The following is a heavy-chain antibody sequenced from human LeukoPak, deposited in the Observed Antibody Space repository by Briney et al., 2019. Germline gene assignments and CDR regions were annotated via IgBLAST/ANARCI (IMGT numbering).Heavy chain of an antibody. Sequence: GGSLRLSCAASGFTFSSYGMHWVRQAPGKGLEWVAFIRYDGSNKYYADSVKGRFTISRDNSKNTLYLQMNSLRAEDTAVYYCARDLGYCSGGSCLNWFDPWGQGTLVTVSS. CDR3: ARDLGYCSGGSCLNWFDP. V-gene: IGHV3-30*02. CDR2: IRYDGSNK. J-gene: IGHJ5*02. D-gene: IGHD2-15*01. CDR1: GFTFSSYG.